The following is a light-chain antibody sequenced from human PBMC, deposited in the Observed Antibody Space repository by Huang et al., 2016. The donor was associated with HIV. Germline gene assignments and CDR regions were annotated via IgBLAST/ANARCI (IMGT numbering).Light chain of an antibody. Sequence: DIVMTQSPDSLSVSPDESANIDCKSSQSLLYSLNNKNYLAWFQQKPGRPPKLLLYWASTREPGIPERFSGSGSGTDFTLTINNLQPEDVATYYCQQYYQNPQTFGQGT. J-gene: IGKJ5*01. CDR2: WAS. V-gene: IGKV4-1*01. CDR3: QQYYQNPQT. CDR1: QSLLYSLNNKNY.